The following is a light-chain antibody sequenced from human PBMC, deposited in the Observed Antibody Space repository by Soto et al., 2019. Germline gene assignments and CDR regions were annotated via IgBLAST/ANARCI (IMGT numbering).Light chain of an antibody. Sequence: EIVLTQSPATLSLSPGEGATLSCRASQRIDKYSAWYQQKPGQAPRLLIYDTSNRATGIPARFSGSGSETDFTLTISSLEPEDFAVYYCKHRSTFGLGTKLEIK. CDR3: KHRST. CDR2: DTS. CDR1: QRIDKY. J-gene: IGKJ2*01. V-gene: IGKV3-11*01.